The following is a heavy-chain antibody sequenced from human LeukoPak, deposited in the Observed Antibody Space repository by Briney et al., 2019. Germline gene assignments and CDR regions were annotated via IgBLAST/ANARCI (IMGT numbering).Heavy chain of an antibody. V-gene: IGHV3-20*04. Sequence: GGSLRLSCAASGFTFDDYGMSWVRQAPGKGLEWVSGINWNGGSTDYADSVKGRFTISRDNSKNTLYLQMNSLRAEDTAVYYCAKTHYYDSSGVPGDYWGQGTLVTVSS. J-gene: IGHJ4*02. D-gene: IGHD3-22*01. CDR2: INWNGGST. CDR1: GFTFDDYG. CDR3: AKTHYYDSSGVPGDY.